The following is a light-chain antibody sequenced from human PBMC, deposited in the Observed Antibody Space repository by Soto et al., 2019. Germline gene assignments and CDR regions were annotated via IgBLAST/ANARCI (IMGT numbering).Light chain of an antibody. Sequence: DIQMTQSRATLSASVGDRVTITCRASQIIDTWLDCYQQKPGKAPKLLIYDASSLESGVPSRFSGSGSGTEFTLTISSLQPDDFATYYCQQYNTYSTFGQGTKLEIK. CDR3: QQYNTYST. CDR2: DAS. CDR1: QIIDTW. J-gene: IGKJ2*01. V-gene: IGKV1-5*01.